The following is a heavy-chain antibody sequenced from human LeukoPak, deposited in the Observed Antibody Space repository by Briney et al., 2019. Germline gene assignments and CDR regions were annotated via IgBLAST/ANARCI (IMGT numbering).Heavy chain of an antibody. CDR1: GYTLTELS. CDR2: INPNSGGT. Sequence: GASVKVSCKVSGYTLTELSMHWVRQAPGQGLEWMGWINPNSGGTNYAQKFQGGVTMTRDTSISTAYMELSRLRSDDTAVYYCARGTNNYYDSSGGVDYWGQGTLVTVSS. CDR3: ARGTNNYYDSSGGVDY. V-gene: IGHV1-2*02. D-gene: IGHD3-22*01. J-gene: IGHJ4*02.